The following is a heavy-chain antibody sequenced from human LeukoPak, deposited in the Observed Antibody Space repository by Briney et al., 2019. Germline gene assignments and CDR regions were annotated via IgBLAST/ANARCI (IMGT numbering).Heavy chain of an antibody. CDR3: TLGVLGYSWFDP. Sequence: GSLVKVSCKASGGTFSSYAISWVRQAPGQGLEWMGGIIPIFGTANYAQKFQGRVTITADESTSTAYMELSSLRSEDTAVYYCTLGVLGYSWFDPWGQGTLVTVSS. D-gene: IGHD3-16*01. J-gene: IGHJ5*02. CDR1: GGTFSSYA. CDR2: IIPIFGTA. V-gene: IGHV1-69*01.